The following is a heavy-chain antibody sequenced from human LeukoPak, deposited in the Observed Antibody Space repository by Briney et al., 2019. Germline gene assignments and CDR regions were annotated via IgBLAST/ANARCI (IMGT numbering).Heavy chain of an antibody. Sequence: GGSLRLSCTASGFTLGKYGTHWVRQAPGKGLEWVSFMRKDGSDKKYVDSVKGRFTISRDNSKNTLYLQMNNLRAEDTAVYYCAVSDDSDVWSGYWGQGTLVTVSS. V-gene: IGHV3-30*02. CDR1: GFTLGKYG. J-gene: IGHJ4*02. D-gene: IGHD3-3*01. CDR3: AVSDDSDVWSGY. CDR2: MRKDGSDK.